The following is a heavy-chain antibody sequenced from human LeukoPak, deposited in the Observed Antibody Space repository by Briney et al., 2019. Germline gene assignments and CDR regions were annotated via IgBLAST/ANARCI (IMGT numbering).Heavy chain of an antibody. J-gene: IGHJ4*02. V-gene: IGHV4-59*12. Sequence: SETLSPTCTVSGGSISSYYWSWIRQPPGKGLEWIGYIYYSGSTNYNPSLKSRVTISIDTSKNQFSLKLSSVTAADTAVYYCARGVVATRAFDYWGQGTLVTVSS. D-gene: IGHD5-12*01. CDR2: IYYSGST. CDR3: ARGVVATRAFDY. CDR1: GGSISSYY.